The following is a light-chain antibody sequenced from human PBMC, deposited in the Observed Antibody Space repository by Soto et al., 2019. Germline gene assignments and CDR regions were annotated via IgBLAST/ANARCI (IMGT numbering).Light chain of an antibody. J-gene: IGKJ1*01. Sequence: DIQMTQSPSSLSASVGDRVTITCRASQSISSYLNCYQQKPGKAPKLLIYAASSLQSGVPSRFSGSGSGTDFTLTSSSLQPEDFATYYCQQSYSTPAWTFGQGTKVEIK. CDR2: AAS. CDR1: QSISSY. CDR3: QQSYSTPAWT. V-gene: IGKV1-39*01.